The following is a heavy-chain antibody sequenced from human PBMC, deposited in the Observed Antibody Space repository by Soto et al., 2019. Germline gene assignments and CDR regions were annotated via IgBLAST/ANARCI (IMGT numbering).Heavy chain of an antibody. Sequence: ASVKVSCKASGGTFSSYAISWVRQAPGQGLEWMGGIIPIFGTANYAQKFQGRVTITADKSTSTAYMELSSLRSEDTAVYYCARKAYYYDSSAYYRPDFDYWGQGTLVTVSS. CDR1: GGTFSSYA. J-gene: IGHJ4*02. CDR2: IIPIFGTA. CDR3: ARKAYYYDSSAYYRPDFDY. V-gene: IGHV1-69*06. D-gene: IGHD3-22*01.